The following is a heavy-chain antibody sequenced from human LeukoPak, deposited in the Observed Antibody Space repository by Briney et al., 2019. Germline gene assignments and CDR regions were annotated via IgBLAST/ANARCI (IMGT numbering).Heavy chain of an antibody. V-gene: IGHV4-59*01. CDR1: GGSISSYY. CDR3: ARAGITMIPHNWFDP. CDR2: IYYSGST. Sequence: SETLSLTCTVSGGSISSYYWSWIRQPPGKGLEWIGYIYYSGSTNYNPSLKSRVTISVDTSKNQFSLKLSSVTAADTAVYYCARAGITMIPHNWFDPWGQGTLVTVSS. D-gene: IGHD3-22*01. J-gene: IGHJ5*02.